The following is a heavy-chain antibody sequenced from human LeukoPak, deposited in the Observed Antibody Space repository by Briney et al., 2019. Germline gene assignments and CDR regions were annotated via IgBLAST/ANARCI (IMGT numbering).Heavy chain of an antibody. Sequence: PGGSLTLSCAACGFILSSYEMNWVRQAPGKGLEWVLYISSSGSTIYYADSVKGRFTISRDNAKNSLYLQMNSLRAEDTAVYYCASLVADDYWGQGTLVTVSS. D-gene: IGHD2-15*01. CDR1: GFILSSYE. CDR2: ISSSGSTI. CDR3: ASLVADDY. J-gene: IGHJ4*02. V-gene: IGHV3-48*03.